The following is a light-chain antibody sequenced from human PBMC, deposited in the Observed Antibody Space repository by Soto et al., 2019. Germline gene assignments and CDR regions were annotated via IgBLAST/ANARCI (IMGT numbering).Light chain of an antibody. CDR3: QQTDSFPRT. CDR1: QSISSW. J-gene: IGKJ1*01. CDR2: AAS. V-gene: IGKV1-5*01. Sequence: DIPMTQSPSTLSASVGDRVTITCRASQSISSWLAWYQHKPGKAPKLLIYAASSLQTGVPSRFSGSRSGTDFALTISSLQRDDFATYYCQQTDSFPRTFGQGTKVDIK.